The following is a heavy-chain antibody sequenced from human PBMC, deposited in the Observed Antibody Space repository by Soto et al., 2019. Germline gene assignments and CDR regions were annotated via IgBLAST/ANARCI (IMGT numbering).Heavy chain of an antibody. D-gene: IGHD6-13*01. Sequence: PGGSLRLSCAASGSTVSSNYMSWVRQAPGKGLEWVSVIYSGGSTYYADSVKGRFTISRDNSKNTLYLQMNSLRAEDTAVYYCASPGEAAANYYYYGMDVWGQGTTVTVSS. V-gene: IGHV3-53*01. CDR3: ASPGEAAANYYYYGMDV. CDR2: IYSGGST. J-gene: IGHJ6*02. CDR1: GSTVSSNY.